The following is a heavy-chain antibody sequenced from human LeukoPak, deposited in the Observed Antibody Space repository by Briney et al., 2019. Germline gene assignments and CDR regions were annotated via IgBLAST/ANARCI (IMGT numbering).Heavy chain of an antibody. Sequence: PGGSLRLSCAASGFTFSSHAMSWVRQAPGKGREWVSGISGSAGYTYYAVSVKGRFTISRDNSRNTLFLQMNSLRVEDTAVYYCAKDRIDSGSYYYIDDWGQGTLVTVSS. D-gene: IGHD3-10*01. J-gene: IGHJ4*02. CDR2: ISGSAGYT. V-gene: IGHV3-23*01. CDR3: AKDRIDSGSYYYIDD. CDR1: GFTFSSHA.